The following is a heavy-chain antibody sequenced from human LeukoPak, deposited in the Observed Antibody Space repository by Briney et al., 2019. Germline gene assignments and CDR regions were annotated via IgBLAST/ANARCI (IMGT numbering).Heavy chain of an antibody. J-gene: IGHJ4*02. CDR1: GGTFSSYA. CDR2: IIPIFGIA. Sequence: ASVKVSCKASGGTFSSYAISWVRQAPGQGLEWMGRIIPIFGIANYAQKFQGRVTITADKSTSTAYMELRSLRSDDTAVYYCARAPVDGYCGGDCYLTHWGQGTLVAVSS. CDR3: ARAPVDGYCGGDCYLTH. D-gene: IGHD2-21*02. V-gene: IGHV1-69*04.